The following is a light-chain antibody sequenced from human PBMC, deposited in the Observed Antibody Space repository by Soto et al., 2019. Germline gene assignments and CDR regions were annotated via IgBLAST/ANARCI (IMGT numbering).Light chain of an antibody. CDR2: GAS. J-gene: IGKJ1*01. V-gene: IGKV3-20*01. CDR1: QSVSSSS. Sequence: EIVLTQSPGTLSLSPGQRATLSCRASQSVSSSSLAWYQQRPGQAPRLLIYGASRRATGIPDRFSGSGSGTDFTLTISRLEPDDFATYYCQHYNSYSEAFGQGTKVELK. CDR3: QHYNSYSEA.